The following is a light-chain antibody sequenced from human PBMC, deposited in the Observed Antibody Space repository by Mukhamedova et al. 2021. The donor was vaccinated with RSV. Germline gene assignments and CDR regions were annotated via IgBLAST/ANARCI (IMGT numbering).Light chain of an antibody. J-gene: IGLJ2*01. CDR3: QTSDSDGTVV. CDR2: RDT. CDR1: ALPDLY. Sequence: TANIACSGDALPDLYVSWYQQRPGQAPVLVMCRDTVRPSGIPERFSGSSSGTTGTLTISGVQADDAADYYCQTSDSDGTVVFGGG. V-gene: IGLV3-25*03.